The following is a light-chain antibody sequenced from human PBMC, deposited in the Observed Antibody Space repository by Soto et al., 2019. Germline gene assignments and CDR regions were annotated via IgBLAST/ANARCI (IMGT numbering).Light chain of an antibody. J-gene: IGKJ2*01. V-gene: IGKV1-5*03. CDR2: KAS. CDR1: QSISSW. CDR3: QQYNSYSPRYT. Sequence: DIQMTQSPSTLSASVGDRVTITCRASQSISSWLAWYQQKPGKAPKILIYKASSLESGVPPRFSGSGSGTEYTLNISSLQPDDFAPYSCQQYNSYSPRYTFGQGTKLEIK.